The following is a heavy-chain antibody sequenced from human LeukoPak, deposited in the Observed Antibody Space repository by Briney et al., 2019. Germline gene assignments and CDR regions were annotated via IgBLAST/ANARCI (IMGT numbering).Heavy chain of an antibody. CDR2: INPNSGGT. V-gene: IGHV1-2*02. CDR1: GYTFTGYY. D-gene: IGHD5-12*01. Sequence: ASVKVSCKASGYTFTGYYMHWVRQAPGQGLEWMGWINPNSGGTNYAQKFQGRVTMTRDTSISTAYMELSSLRSDDTAMYYCARNRMGGYSGYDLDYWGQGTLVTVSS. J-gene: IGHJ4*02. CDR3: ARNRMGGYSGYDLDY.